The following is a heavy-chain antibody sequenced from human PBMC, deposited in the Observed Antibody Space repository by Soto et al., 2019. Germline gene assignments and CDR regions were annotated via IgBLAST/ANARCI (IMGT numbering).Heavy chain of an antibody. Sequence: PGWSLRLSCAASGFTFSSYGMHWVRQAPGKGLEWVAVISYDGSNKYYADSVKGRFTISRDNSKNTLYLQMNSLRAEDTAVYYCAKDLLAAAAGTGYYGMDVWGQGTTVTVSS. D-gene: IGHD6-13*01. J-gene: IGHJ6*02. CDR3: AKDLLAAAAGTGYYGMDV. V-gene: IGHV3-30*18. CDR2: ISYDGSNK. CDR1: GFTFSSYG.